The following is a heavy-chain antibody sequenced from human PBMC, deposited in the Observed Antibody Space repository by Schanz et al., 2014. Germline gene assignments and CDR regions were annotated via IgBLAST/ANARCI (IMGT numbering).Heavy chain of an antibody. Sequence: QLQLVQSGAEVKKPGASVKVSCKASGYTFTSYGISWVRQAPGQGLEWMGWISTSNGNTNYIQKLQGRVTMTTDTSTSTAYMELSSLRYEDTALYYCARGTMPGTFDIWGQGTMVTVSS. CDR1: GYTFTSYG. CDR2: ISTSNGNT. D-gene: IGHD2-2*01. CDR3: ARGTMPGTFDI. V-gene: IGHV1-18*01. J-gene: IGHJ3*02.